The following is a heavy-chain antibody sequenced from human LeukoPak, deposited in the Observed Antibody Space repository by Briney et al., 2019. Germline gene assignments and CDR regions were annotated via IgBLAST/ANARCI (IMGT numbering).Heavy chain of an antibody. D-gene: IGHD2-15*01. CDR1: GFTFSRYA. CDR2: ISGSGGST. Sequence: GGSLRLSCAASGFTFSRYAMSWVRQAPGKGLEWVSAISGSGGSTYYADSVKGRLTISRDNSKNTLYLQMNSLRAEDTAVYYCAKDLGGSNSYDYWGQGTLVTVSS. V-gene: IGHV3-23*01. CDR3: AKDLGGSNSYDY. J-gene: IGHJ4*02.